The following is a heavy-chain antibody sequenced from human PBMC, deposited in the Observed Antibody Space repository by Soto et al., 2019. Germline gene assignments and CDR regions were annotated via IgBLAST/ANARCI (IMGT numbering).Heavy chain of an antibody. CDR2: VTSSGGSS. Sequence: GWSLRLSCAASGFSFSTFAMSWVRQTPGKGLEWVSTVTSSGGSSYYADSVRGRFTISRDNSRNTLYLQMNSLRAEDTAVYYCATRYCSGGSCRPFYFYYWGQGALVTVSS. J-gene: IGHJ4*02. D-gene: IGHD2-15*01. CDR1: GFSFSTFA. V-gene: IGHV3-23*01. CDR3: ATRYCSGGSCRPFYFYY.